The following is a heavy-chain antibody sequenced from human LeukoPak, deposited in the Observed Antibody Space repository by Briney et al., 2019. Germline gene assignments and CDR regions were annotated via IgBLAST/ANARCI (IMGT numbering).Heavy chain of an antibody. CDR2: ISGSGGST. V-gene: IGHV3-23*01. Sequence: GGSLRLSCAASGFTFSSYAMSWVRQAPGKGLEWVSAISGSGGSTYYADSVKGRFTISRDNSKNTLYLQMNSLRAEDTAVYYCAKALSITIFGVVKYFDYWGQETLVTVSS. J-gene: IGHJ4*02. CDR1: GFTFSSYA. D-gene: IGHD3-3*01. CDR3: AKALSITIFGVVKYFDY.